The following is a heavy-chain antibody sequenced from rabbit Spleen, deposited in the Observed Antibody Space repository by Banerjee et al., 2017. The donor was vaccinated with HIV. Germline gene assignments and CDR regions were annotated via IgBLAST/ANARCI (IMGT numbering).Heavy chain of an antibody. V-gene: IGHV1S40*01. CDR1: GIDFSSRYW. Sequence: QSLEESGGGLVQPGESLTLTCKASGIDFSSRYWMCWVRQAPGKGLQWIACIYGGSSGDTYYASWAKGRFTISKTSSTTVTLQMTSLTAADTATYFCGRGVAGAGNYLERFDLWGQGTLVTVS. D-gene: IGHD4-2*01. J-gene: IGHJ4*01. CDR3: GRGVAGAGNYLERFDL. CDR2: IYGGSSGDT.